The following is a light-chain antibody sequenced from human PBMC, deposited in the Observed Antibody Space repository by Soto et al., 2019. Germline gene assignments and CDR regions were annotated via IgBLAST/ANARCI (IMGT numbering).Light chain of an antibody. J-gene: IGKJ5*01. CDR3: QQRSNWRPMN. CDR2: KAS. Sequence: SPMAQSPSTMSGSVGDRVTITCRPSQTISSWLAWYQQKPGQAPKLLIYKASTLKSGVPSRFSGSGSGTEFTLTIRSLQPYDFATYYCQQRSNWRPMNFGQGTR. V-gene: IGKV1-5*03. CDR1: QTISSW.